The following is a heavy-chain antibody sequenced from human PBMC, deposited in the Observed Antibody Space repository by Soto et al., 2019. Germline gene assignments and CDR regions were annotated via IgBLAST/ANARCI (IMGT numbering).Heavy chain of an antibody. CDR2: IIPIFGTA. V-gene: IGHV1-69*13. Sequence: GASVKVSCKASGGTFSSYAISWVRQAPGQGLEWMGGIIPIFGTANYAQKFQGRVTITADESTSTAYMELSSLRSEDAAVYYCASGDYYDSSGSLDYWGQGTLVTVSS. CDR1: GGTFSSYA. CDR3: ASGDYYDSSGSLDY. D-gene: IGHD3-22*01. J-gene: IGHJ4*02.